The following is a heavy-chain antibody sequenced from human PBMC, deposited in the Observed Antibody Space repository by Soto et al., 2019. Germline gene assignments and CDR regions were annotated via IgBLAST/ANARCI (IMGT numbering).Heavy chain of an antibody. V-gene: IGHV4-4*02. CDR3: ARSYGSSWYWETKNWFDP. Sequence: PSETLSLTCAVSGGSISSSNWWSWVRQPPGKGLEWIGEIYHSGSTNYNPSLKSRVTISVDKSKNQFSLKLSSVTAADTAVYYCARSYGSSWYWETKNWFDPWGQGTLVTV. CDR2: IYHSGST. J-gene: IGHJ5*02. CDR1: GGSISSSNW. D-gene: IGHD6-13*01.